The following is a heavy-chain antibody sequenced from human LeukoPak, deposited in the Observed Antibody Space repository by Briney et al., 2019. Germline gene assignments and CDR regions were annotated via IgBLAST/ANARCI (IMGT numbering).Heavy chain of an antibody. D-gene: IGHD2-15*01. CDR2: IYYTGST. CDR1: GGSISSSSYY. CDR3: ARSYCSGGSCYRGRFDF. Sequence: SETLSLTCTVSGGSISSSSYYCGWIRQPPGKGLEWIGSIYYTGSTYYNPSLKSRVTMSADTSKSQFSLKLSSVTAADTAVYYCARSYCSGGSCYRGRFDFWGQGTLVTVFS. J-gene: IGHJ4*02. V-gene: IGHV4-39*01.